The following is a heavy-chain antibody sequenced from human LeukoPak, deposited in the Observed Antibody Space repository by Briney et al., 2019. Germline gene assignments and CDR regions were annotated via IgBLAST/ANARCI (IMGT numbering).Heavy chain of an antibody. J-gene: IGHJ4*02. D-gene: IGHD4-11*01. CDR3: ANADPVTRGFDY. CDR1: GFTFSNYA. Sequence: GGSLRLSCAASGFTFSNYAMSWVRQAPGKGLGWVSTISGGGGNTYYADSVKGRFTISRDNSKNTLHLQMNSLRAEDTAVYYCANADPVTRGFDYWGQGSLVTVSS. CDR2: ISGGGGNT. V-gene: IGHV3-23*01.